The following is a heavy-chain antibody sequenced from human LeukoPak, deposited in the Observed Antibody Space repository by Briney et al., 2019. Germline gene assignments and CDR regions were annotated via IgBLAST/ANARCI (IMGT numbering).Heavy chain of an antibody. D-gene: IGHD1-26*01. CDR3: ARDRWELRAIFDY. V-gene: IGHV4-39*02. J-gene: IGHJ4*02. CDR2: IYYSGST. CDR1: GGSISSSSYY. Sequence: HSETLSLTCTVSGGSISSSSYYWGWIRQPPGKGLEWIGSIYYSGSTYYNPSLKSRVTISVDTSKNQFSLQLNSVTPEDTAVYYCARDRWELRAIFDYWGQGTLVTVSS.